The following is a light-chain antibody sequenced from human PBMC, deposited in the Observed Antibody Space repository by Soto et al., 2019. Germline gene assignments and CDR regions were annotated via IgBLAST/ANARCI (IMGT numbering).Light chain of an antibody. Sequence: EIVLTQSPATLSLSPGERATLSCRASQSVSSYLAWYQQKPGQAPRLLIYDASSRATGIPARFSGSGSGTDFTLTISSLEPEDFAVYSCQQRSNWPPVFTFGPGTKVDIK. CDR1: QSVSSY. CDR3: QQRSNWPPVFT. CDR2: DAS. J-gene: IGKJ3*01. V-gene: IGKV3-11*01.